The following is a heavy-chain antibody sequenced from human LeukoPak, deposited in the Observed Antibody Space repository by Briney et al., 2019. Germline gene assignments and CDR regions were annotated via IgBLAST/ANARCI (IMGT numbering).Heavy chain of an antibody. CDR3: AKDIFRYGSGSYYQPFDY. V-gene: IGHV3-23*01. J-gene: IGHJ4*02. D-gene: IGHD3-10*01. Sequence: GGSLRLSCAASGFTFSSYAMSWVRQAPGKGLEWVSAINGSGGSTYYADSVKGRFTISRDNSKNTLYLQMNSLRAEDTAVYYCAKDIFRYGSGSYYQPFDYWGQGTLVTVSS. CDR1: GFTFSSYA. CDR2: INGSGGST.